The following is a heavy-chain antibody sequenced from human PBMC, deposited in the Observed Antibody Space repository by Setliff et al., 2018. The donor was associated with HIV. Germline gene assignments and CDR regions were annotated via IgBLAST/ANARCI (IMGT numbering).Heavy chain of an antibody. CDR3: ARSPDY. J-gene: IGHJ4*02. CDR1: GGSINTGAYY. V-gene: IGHV4-39*07. Sequence: SETLSLTCTVSGGSINTGAYYWSWIRQHPGRGLEWIGSIHFSGTTYYNPSLKSRVTISVDTSKNQFFLKLTSVTAADTAMYYCARSPDYWGQGTQVTVSS. CDR2: IHFSGTT.